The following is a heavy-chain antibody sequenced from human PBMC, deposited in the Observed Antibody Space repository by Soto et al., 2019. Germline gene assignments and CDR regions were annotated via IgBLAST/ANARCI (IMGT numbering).Heavy chain of an antibody. J-gene: IGHJ6*02. V-gene: IGHV4-31*03. CDR2: IYHTGST. CDR1: GGSISSGGYY. D-gene: IGHD2-2*03. Sequence: QVQLQESGPGLAKPSQTLSLTCSVSGGSISSGGYYWGWIRQHPGKDLEWIGYIYHTGSTDYNPSLKSRLTISADTSKNQFSLKLRSVTAADTAVYYCARVVLDIVLIPAAQPYYFYGMDVWGQGTTVTVSS. CDR3: ARVVLDIVLIPAAQPYYFYGMDV.